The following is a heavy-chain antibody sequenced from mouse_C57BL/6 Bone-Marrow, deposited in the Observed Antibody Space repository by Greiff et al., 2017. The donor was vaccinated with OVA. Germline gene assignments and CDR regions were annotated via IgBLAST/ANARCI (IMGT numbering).Heavy chain of an antibody. Sequence: QVQLQQPGAELVRPGSSVKLSCKASGYTFTSYGISWVKQRTGQGLEWIGEIYPRSGNTYYNEKFKGKATLTADKSSSTAYMELRSLTSEDSAVYFCARRCYGSRPAFAYWGQGTLVTVSA. CDR1: GYTFTSYG. CDR2: IYPRSGNT. D-gene: IGHD1-1*01. CDR3: ARRCYGSRPAFAY. V-gene: IGHV1-81*01. J-gene: IGHJ3*01.